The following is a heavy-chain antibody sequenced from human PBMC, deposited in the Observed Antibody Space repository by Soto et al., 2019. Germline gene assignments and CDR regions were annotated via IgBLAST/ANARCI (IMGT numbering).Heavy chain of an antibody. CDR2: IYYSGST. J-gene: IGHJ6*02. D-gene: IGHD6-19*01. CDR3: ARAGSTVGPGQWLGYYYYYGMDV. CDR1: GGSISSYY. Sequence: SETLSLTCTVSGGSISSYYWSWIRQPPGKGLEWIGYIYYSGSTNYNPSLKSRVTISVDTSKNQFSLKLSSVTAADTAVYYCARAGSTVGPGQWLGYYYYYGMDVWGQGTTVTVSS. V-gene: IGHV4-59*01.